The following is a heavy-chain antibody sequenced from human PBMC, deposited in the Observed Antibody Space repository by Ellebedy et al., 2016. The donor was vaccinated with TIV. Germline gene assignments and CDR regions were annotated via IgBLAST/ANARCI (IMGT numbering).Heavy chain of an antibody. Sequence: SETLSLTCAVYGGSFSGYYWSWIRQHPGKGLEWIGYIYYSGSTYYNPSLKSRVTISVDTSKNQFSLKLSSVTAADTAVYYCARDLASYTAMATRAFDIWGQGTMVTVSS. CDR3: ARDLASYTAMATRAFDI. V-gene: IGHV4-31*11. D-gene: IGHD5-18*01. CDR1: GGSFSGYY. CDR2: IYYSGST. J-gene: IGHJ3*02.